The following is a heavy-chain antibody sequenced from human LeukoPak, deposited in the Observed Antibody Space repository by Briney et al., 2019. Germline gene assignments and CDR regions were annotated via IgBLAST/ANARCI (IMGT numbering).Heavy chain of an antibody. CDR2: ISSSSSYI. V-gene: IGHV3-21*01. CDR3: ARDGDRFNEYFQH. Sequence: GGSLRLSCAASGFTFSSYSMNWVRQAPGKGLEWVSSISSSSSYIYYADSVKGRFTISRDNAKNSLYLQMNSLRAEDTAVYYCARDGDRFNEYFQHWGQGTLVTVSS. J-gene: IGHJ1*01. D-gene: IGHD7-27*01. CDR1: GFTFSSYS.